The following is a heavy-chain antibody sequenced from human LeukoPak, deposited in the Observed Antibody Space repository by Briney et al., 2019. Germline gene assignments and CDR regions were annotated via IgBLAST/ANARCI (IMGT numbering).Heavy chain of an antibody. CDR1: GGSISSYY. J-gene: IGHJ6*02. CDR2: IYYSGST. V-gene: IGHV4-59*08. D-gene: IGHD2-15*01. Sequence: SETPSLTCTVSGGSISSYYWSWIRQPPGKGLEWIGYIYYSGSTNYNPSLKSRVTISVDTSKNQFSLRLSSVTAADTAVYYCARHRYCSGGSCYSRPFGMDVWGQGTTVTVSS. CDR3: ARHRYCSGGSCYSRPFGMDV.